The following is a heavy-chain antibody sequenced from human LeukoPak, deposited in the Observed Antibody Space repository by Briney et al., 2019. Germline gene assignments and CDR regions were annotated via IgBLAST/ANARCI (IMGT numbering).Heavy chain of an antibody. CDR1: GFTFSIYA. V-gene: IGHV3-23*01. Sequence: GGSLRLSRAASGFTFSIYAMSWVRQAPGKGLEWVSAIGDTTYYADSVEGRFTISRGNSKNTLYLQMNSLRAEDAAIYYCAKAFAFVGANFFDYWGQGTLVTVSS. CDR2: IGDTT. J-gene: IGHJ4*02. CDR3: AKAFAFVGANFFDY. D-gene: IGHD1-26*01.